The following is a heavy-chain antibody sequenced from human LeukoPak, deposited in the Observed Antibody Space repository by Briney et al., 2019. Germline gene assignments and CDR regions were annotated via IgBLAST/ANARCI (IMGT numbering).Heavy chain of an antibody. CDR1: GGSVSSGSYY. V-gene: IGHV4-61*01. CDR3: AREDWNDVKHIPPLDY. CDR2: IYYSGST. D-gene: IGHD1-1*01. J-gene: IGHJ4*02. Sequence: SETLSLTCTVSGGSVSSGSYYWSWIRQPPGKGLEWIGYIYYSGSTNYNPSLKSRVTISVDTSKNQFSLQLNSVTPEDTAVYYCAREDWNDVKHIPPLDYWGQGTLVTVSS.